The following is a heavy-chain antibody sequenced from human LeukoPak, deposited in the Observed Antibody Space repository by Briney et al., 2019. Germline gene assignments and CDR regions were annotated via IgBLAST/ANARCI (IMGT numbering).Heavy chain of an antibody. Sequence: GGSLRLSCAASGFTLSNYWMHWVRQAPGKGLVWVSRINSDGSSTSHADSVKGRFTISRDNAKSTLYLQMNSLRSEDTAVYYWARGPQRGAAENYYGMYVWGQGTTVTVSS. V-gene: IGHV3-74*01. CDR3: ARGPQRGAAENYYGMYV. D-gene: IGHD6-13*01. CDR2: INSDGSST. CDR1: GFTLSNYW. J-gene: IGHJ6*02.